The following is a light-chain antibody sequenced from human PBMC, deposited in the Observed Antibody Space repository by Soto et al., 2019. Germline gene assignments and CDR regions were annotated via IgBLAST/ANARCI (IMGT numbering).Light chain of an antibody. CDR1: QSVSSSY. J-gene: IGKJ3*01. CDR3: QQYGSSPPST. Sequence: ELVLTQSPGTLSLSPGERATLSCRASQSVSSSYLAWSQQKPGQAPRHLTYGASSRTTGIPDRFSGSASGSDCTLTISRLEPEDFAVYYCQQYGSSPPSTFGPGTKVDIK. CDR2: GAS. V-gene: IGKV3-20*01.